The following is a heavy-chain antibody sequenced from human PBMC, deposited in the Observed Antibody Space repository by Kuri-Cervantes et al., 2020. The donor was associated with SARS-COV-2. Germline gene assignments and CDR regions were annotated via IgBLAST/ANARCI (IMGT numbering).Heavy chain of an antibody. V-gene: IGHV5-51*01. CDR2: IYPGDSDT. Sequence: GESLKISCKGSEYSFSIYWIGWVRQMPGKGLEWMGIIYPGDSDTRYSPSFQGQVTISADKSISTAYLQWSSLKASDTAMYYCARAIRDYYDSSAYFDYWGQGTLVTVSS. CDR3: ARAIRDYYDSSAYFDY. CDR1: EYSFSIYW. J-gene: IGHJ4*02. D-gene: IGHD3-22*01.